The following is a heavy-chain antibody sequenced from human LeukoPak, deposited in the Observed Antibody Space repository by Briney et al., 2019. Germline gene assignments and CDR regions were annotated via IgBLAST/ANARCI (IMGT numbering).Heavy chain of an antibody. Sequence: GGSLRLSCAASRFTFSSYSMNWVRQAPGKGLEWVSYISNSSSTIYYADSVKGRFTISRDNAKNSLYLQMNSLRAEDTAVYYCAKAYYDILTGYYYYYYMDVWGKGTTVTVSS. CDR1: RFTFSSYS. V-gene: IGHV3-48*01. D-gene: IGHD3-9*01. CDR3: AKAYYDILTGYYYYYYMDV. J-gene: IGHJ6*03. CDR2: ISNSSSTI.